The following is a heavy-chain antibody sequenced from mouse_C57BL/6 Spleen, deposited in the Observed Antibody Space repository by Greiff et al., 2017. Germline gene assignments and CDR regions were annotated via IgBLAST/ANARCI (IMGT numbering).Heavy chain of an antibody. V-gene: IGHV1-85*01. CDR2: IYPRDGST. CDR3: ARSSITTVVATRLYFDY. CDR1: GYTFTSYD. J-gene: IGHJ2*01. Sequence: QVQLQQSGPELVKPGASVKLSCKASGYTFTSYDINWVKQRPGQGLEWIGWIYPRDGSTKYNEKFKGKATLTVDTSSSTAYMELHSLTSEDSAVYFCARSSITTVVATRLYFDYWGQGTTLTVSS. D-gene: IGHD1-1*01.